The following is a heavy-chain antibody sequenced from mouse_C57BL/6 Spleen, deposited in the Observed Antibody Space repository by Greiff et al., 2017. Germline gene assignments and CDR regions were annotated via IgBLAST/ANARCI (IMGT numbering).Heavy chain of an antibody. J-gene: IGHJ2*01. Sequence: VQLQQSGAELVRPGASVKLSCTASGFNIQDYYMHWVKQRPEQGLEWIGRIDPEDGDTEYAPKFQGKATMTADTSSNTAYLQLSSLTSEDTAVYYCTTGYYGSSRYFDYWGQGTTLTVSS. D-gene: IGHD1-1*01. V-gene: IGHV14-1*01. CDR2: IDPEDGDT. CDR3: TTGYYGSSRYFDY. CDR1: GFNIQDYY.